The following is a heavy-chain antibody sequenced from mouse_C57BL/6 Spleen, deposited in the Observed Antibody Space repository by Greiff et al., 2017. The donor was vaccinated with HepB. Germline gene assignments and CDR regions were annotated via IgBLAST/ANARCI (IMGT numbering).Heavy chain of an antibody. CDR2: IWSGGST. V-gene: IGHV2-2*01. Sequence: VKVVESGPGLVQPSQSLSITCTVSGFSLTSYGVHWVRQSPGKGLEWLGVIWSGGSTDYNAAFISRLSISKDNSKSQVFFKMNSLQADDTAIYYCARRGTTVVADAMDYWGQGTSVTVSS. CDR3: ARRGTTVVADAMDY. J-gene: IGHJ4*01. D-gene: IGHD1-1*01. CDR1: GFSLTSYG.